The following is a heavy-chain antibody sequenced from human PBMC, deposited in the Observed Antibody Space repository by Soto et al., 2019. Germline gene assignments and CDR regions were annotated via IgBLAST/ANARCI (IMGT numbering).Heavy chain of an antibody. J-gene: IGHJ4*02. CDR3: ARNTSIFFDF. V-gene: IGHV4-39*01. CDR2: IYYSGST. Sequence: QLQLQESGPGLVKPSETLSLTCTVSGDSISGSSSYWAWIRQPPGKGLEWIGSIYYSGSTHYNSSLKRRVTISVDTSKSQFSLRLTSVTAADTAVYYCARNTSIFFDFWGQGTLVTVSS. CDR1: GDSISGSSSY.